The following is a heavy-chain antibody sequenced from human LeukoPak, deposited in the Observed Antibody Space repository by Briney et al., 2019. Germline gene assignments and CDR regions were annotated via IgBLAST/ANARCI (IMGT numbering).Heavy chain of an antibody. J-gene: IGHJ4*02. D-gene: IGHD3-22*01. CDR2: IDWDDDK. CDR1: GFSLSTSGMR. V-gene: IGHV2-70*04. Sequence: SGPTLVNPTQTLTLTCTFSGFSLSTSGMRVSWISQPPGKALEWLARIDWDDDKLYSTSLKTRLTISKDTSKNQVVLTMTNMDPVDTATYYCARMSRYYDSSGYFNYFDYWGQGTLVTVSS. CDR3: ARMSRYYDSSGYFNYFDY.